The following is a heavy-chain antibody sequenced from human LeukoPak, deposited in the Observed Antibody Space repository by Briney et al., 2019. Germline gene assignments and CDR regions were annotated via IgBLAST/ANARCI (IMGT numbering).Heavy chain of an antibody. CDR3: ARALGYCSSISCYTSPYNWFDP. D-gene: IGHD2-2*02. CDR2: SYTSGST. J-gene: IGHJ5*02. Sequence: PSETLSLTCTVSGGSISSGSYYWSWIRQPAGKGLEWIVRSYTSGSTNYNPSLKSRVTISVDTSKNQFSLKLSSVTAADTAVYYCARALGYCSSISCYTSPYNWFDPWGQGTLVTVSS. CDR1: GGSISSGSYY. V-gene: IGHV4-61*02.